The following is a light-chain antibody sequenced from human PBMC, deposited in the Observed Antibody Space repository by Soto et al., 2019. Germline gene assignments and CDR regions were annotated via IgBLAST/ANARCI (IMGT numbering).Light chain of an antibody. CDR2: AAS. V-gene: IGKV1-39*01. J-gene: IGKJ5*01. Sequence: DIPMTQSPSSLSASVGDRVTITCRASQSISSYLNWYQQKPGKAPKLLIYAASSLQSGVPSRFSGSGSGTDFTPAISSLQPEDFAPYYCQQSYSTPITFGQGTRLEIK. CDR1: QSISSY. CDR3: QQSYSTPIT.